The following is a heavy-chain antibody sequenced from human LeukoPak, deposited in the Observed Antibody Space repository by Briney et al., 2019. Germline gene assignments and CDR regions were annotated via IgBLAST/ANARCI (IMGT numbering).Heavy chain of an antibody. D-gene: IGHD5-18*01. CDR3: ARGDERQRIQPYFDY. CDR1: GFTFSTYA. J-gene: IGHJ4*02. Sequence: GGSLRLSCAASGFTFSTYAMHWVRQTPGKGLEYVSAISTNGGGTYYANSVKGRFTISRDNSKNTLYLQMGSLRAEDMAVYYCARGDERQRIQPYFDYWGQGTLVTVSS. CDR2: ISTNGGGT. V-gene: IGHV3-64*01.